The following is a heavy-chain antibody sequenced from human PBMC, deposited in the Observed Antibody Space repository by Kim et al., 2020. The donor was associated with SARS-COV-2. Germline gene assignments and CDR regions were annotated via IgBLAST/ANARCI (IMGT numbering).Heavy chain of an antibody. CDR3: ARVDEYSSSWYSFDY. J-gene: IGHJ4*02. Sequence: AASVKGRLTSHRDNSKNTLYLQMNSLRAEDTAVYYCARVDEYSSSWYSFDYWGQGTLVTVSS. V-gene: IGHV3-30*07. D-gene: IGHD6-13*01.